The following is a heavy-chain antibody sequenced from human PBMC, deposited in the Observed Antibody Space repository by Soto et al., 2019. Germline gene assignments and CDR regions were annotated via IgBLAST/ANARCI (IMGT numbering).Heavy chain of an antibody. CDR2: ITSSGGGT. CDR1: GFTFSAYV. D-gene: IGHD6-13*01. Sequence: EVEVLESGGGLVQPGGSLRLSCAASGFTFSAYVMSWVRQAPGKGLEWVSSITSSGGGTYYADSGKGRFTVSRDNSKNSVYLQMNSLRDEDTAVYYCEKLTAAWGQGTLFTVSS. V-gene: IGHV3-23*01. CDR3: EKLTAA. J-gene: IGHJ4*02.